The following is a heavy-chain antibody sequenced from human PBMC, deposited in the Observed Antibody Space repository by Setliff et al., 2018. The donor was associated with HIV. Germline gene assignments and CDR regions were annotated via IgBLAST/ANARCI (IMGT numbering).Heavy chain of an antibody. J-gene: IGHJ4*02. Sequence: SETLSLTCSVSGGSFSGYYWSWIRQPPGKGLEWIGYIYIYNSGSTNYNPSLTSRVTISAATSRNQFSLKLTSVTAADTAIYYCARGVNFDYWGQGTQVTVS. V-gene: IGHV4-59*01. D-gene: IGHD3-3*01. CDR1: GGSFSGYY. CDR3: ARGVNFDY. CDR2: IYIYNSGST.